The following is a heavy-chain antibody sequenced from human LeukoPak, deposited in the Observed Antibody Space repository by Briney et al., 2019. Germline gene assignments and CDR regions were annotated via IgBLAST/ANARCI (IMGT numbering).Heavy chain of an antibody. D-gene: IGHD2-8*02. CDR3: ARLRGIITGYYYHYMDV. J-gene: IGHJ6*03. V-gene: IGHV1-69*05. CDR1: GGTFSSYA. Sequence: ASVKVSCKASGGTFSSYAISWVRQAPGQGLELMGGIIPIFGTATYDQKFQGRVPITTYESTRTAYKEPGSPKSEDTAVYYCARLRGIITGYYYHYMDVWGKGTTVTVSS. CDR2: IIPIFGTA.